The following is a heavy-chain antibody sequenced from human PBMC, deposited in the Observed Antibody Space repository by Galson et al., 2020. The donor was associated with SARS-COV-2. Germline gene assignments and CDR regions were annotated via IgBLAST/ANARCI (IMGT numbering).Heavy chain of an antibody. CDR1: GGSISSTSSY. J-gene: IGHJ4*02. V-gene: IGHV4-39*07. CDR2: IYYTGSP. CDR3: WRVTWDYGAYGIRFYFDY. D-gene: IGHD4-17*01. Sequence: ASETLSLTCTVSGGSISSTSSYWGWIRQPPGKGLEWIGSIYYTGSPYYNPSLKSRVTMSLDTSKNQFSVRLTSVTAADTAVYYCWRVTWDYGAYGIRFYFDYWGQGTLGTVSS.